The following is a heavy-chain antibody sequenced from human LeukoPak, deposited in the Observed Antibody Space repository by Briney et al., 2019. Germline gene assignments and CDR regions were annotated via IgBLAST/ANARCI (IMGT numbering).Heavy chain of an antibody. Sequence: GGSLRLSCAASGFTFSNYAMSWVRQAPGKGLEWVSAISGSGGSTYYADSVKGRFIISRDNSKNTLYLQMNSLRAEDTAVYYCAKDHGWFGELLPWFDPWGQGTLVTVSS. CDR3: AKDHGWFGELLPWFDP. J-gene: IGHJ5*02. D-gene: IGHD3-10*01. CDR2: ISGSGGST. CDR1: GFTFSNYA. V-gene: IGHV3-23*01.